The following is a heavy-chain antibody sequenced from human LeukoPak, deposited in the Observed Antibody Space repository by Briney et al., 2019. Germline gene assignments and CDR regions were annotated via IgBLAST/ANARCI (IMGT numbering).Heavy chain of an antibody. CDR1: GFTFSNYD. J-gene: IGHJ6*03. V-gene: IGHV3-48*03. CDR2: ISSSGATK. Sequence: GGSLRLSCAASGFTFSNYDMNWVRQAPGKGLEWVSYISSSGATKDYADSVKGRFAISRDNAKNSLYLQMNSLRAEDTAVYYCARELRMRELYYDYYIDVWGKGTTVTVSS. CDR3: ARELRMRELYYDYYIDV. D-gene: IGHD1-7*01.